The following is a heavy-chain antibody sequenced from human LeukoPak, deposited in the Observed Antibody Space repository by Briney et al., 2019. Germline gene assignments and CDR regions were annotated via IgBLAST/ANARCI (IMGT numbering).Heavy chain of an antibody. CDR2: IGSSSSYT. V-gene: IGHV3-11*06. CDR1: GFTFSDYY. CDR3: ARDSISMVDCSSTSCYPDY. J-gene: IGHJ4*02. Sequence: PGGSLRLSCAASGFTFSDYYMSWIRQAPGKGLEWVSYIGSSSSYTNYADSVKGRFTISRDNAKNSLYLQMNGLRAEDTAVYYCARDSISMVDCSSTSCYPDYWGQGTLVTVSS. D-gene: IGHD2-2*01.